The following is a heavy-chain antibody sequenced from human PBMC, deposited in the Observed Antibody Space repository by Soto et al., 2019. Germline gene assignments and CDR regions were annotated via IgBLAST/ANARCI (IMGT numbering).Heavy chain of an antibody. CDR2: VIPVLTTT. J-gene: IGHJ6*02. CDR1: GDTFSSYI. V-gene: IGHV1-69*08. CDR3: ARRRYCGYDCYHKHYYGMDV. Sequence: QVQLVQSGAEVKKPGSSMRVSCRSSGDTFSSYIVNWLRLAPGRGLEWMGRVIPVLTTTDYAQNFRGRVTISADRSTNTVYLDLSSLRSDDTAVYYCARRRYCGYDCYHKHYYGMDVWGQGSLVTVAS. D-gene: IGHD2-21*02.